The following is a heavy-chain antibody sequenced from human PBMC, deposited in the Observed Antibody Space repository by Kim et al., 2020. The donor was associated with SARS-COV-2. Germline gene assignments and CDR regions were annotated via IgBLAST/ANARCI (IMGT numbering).Heavy chain of an antibody. V-gene: IGHV3-23*01. Sequence: GGSLRLSCAASGFTFSSYAMSWVRQAPGKGLEWVSAISGSGGSTYYADSVKGRFTISRDNSKNTLYLQMNSLRAEDTAVYYCAKDQDCRQEQWLVGGCIDIWGQGTMVTVSS. J-gene: IGHJ3*02. D-gene: IGHD6-19*01. CDR1: GFTFSSYA. CDR2: ISGSGGST. CDR3: AKDQDCRQEQWLVGGCIDI.